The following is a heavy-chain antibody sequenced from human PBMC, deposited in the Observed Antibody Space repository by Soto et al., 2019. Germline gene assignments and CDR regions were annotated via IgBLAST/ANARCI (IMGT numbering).Heavy chain of an antibody. CDR2: ISGNGGST. CDR3: AKGWVGATTAGAFEI. CDR1: GFTFSTYA. J-gene: IGHJ3*02. D-gene: IGHD1-26*01. V-gene: IGHV3-23*01. Sequence: GGSLRLSCVASGFTFSTYAMSWVRQAPGKGLEWVSAISGNGGSTYYADSVKGRFTISRDNSKNTLYLQINSLRAEDTAVYYCAKGWVGATTAGAFEIWGQGTMVTVSS.